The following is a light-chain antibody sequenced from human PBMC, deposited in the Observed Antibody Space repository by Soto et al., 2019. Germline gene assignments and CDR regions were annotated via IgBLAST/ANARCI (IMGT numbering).Light chain of an antibody. CDR3: CSYTSSSTPVV. V-gene: IGLV2-14*03. Sequence: QSVLTQPASVSGSPGQSITISCTGTSCDVGGYNYVSWYQQHPGKAPKLMISDVSNRPSGVSNRFSGSKSGNTASLTISGLQAEDEADYYCCSYTSSSTPVVFGGGTKLTVL. CDR1: SCDVGGYNY. J-gene: IGLJ2*01. CDR2: DVS.